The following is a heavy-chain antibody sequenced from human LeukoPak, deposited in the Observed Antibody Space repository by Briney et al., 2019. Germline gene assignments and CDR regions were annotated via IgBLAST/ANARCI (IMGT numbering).Heavy chain of an antibody. CDR2: ISYDGSNK. Sequence: GRSLRLSCAASGFTFSSYGMHWVRQAPGKGLEWVAVISYDGSNKYYADSVKGRFTISRDNSKNTLYLQMNSLRAEDTAVYYCAKDGLYDFWSGYLGHFDYWGQGTLVTVSS. V-gene: IGHV3-30*18. CDR3: AKDGLYDFWSGYLGHFDY. J-gene: IGHJ4*02. CDR1: GFTFSSYG. D-gene: IGHD3-3*01.